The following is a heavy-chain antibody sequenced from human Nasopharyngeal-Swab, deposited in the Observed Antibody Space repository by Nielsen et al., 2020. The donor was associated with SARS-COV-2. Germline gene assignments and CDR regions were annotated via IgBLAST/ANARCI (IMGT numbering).Heavy chain of an antibody. V-gene: IGHV3-48*01. CDR1: GFTFSSYS. CDR2: ISSSSSTI. CDR3: TTDIPTGNFDY. J-gene: IGHJ4*02. D-gene: IGHD3-10*01. Sequence: GESLKISCAASGFTFSSYSMNWVRQAPGKGLEWVSYISSSSSTIYYADSVKGRFTISRDNAKNSLYLQMNSLRAEDTAVYYCTTDIPTGNFDYWGQGTLVTVSS.